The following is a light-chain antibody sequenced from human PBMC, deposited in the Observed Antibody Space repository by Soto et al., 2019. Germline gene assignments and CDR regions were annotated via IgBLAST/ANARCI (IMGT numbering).Light chain of an antibody. J-gene: IGLJ2*01. Sequence: QSALTLPPSASGTPGQRITISCSGSSSNIGKNSVSWYQQLPGTAPKLLIYSNDPRPSGVPDRFSGSKSGTSASLAITGLQSDDEADYYCATWDDSLNGVVFGGGTKVTVL. V-gene: IGLV1-44*01. CDR3: ATWDDSLNGVV. CDR1: SSNIGKNS. CDR2: SND.